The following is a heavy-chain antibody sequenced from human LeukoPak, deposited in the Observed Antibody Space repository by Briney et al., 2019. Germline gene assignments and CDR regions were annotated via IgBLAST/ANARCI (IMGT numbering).Heavy chain of an antibody. Sequence: GGSLRLSCAASGFTFSSYGMHWVRQAPGMGLEWVAVISYDGSNQYYADSVEGRFTISRDNSKNTLYLQMNSLRAEDTALYYCAKETLVSNWYFFDYWGQGTLVTVSS. D-gene: IGHD6-13*01. CDR3: AKETLVSNWYFFDY. CDR2: ISYDGSNQ. V-gene: IGHV3-30*18. J-gene: IGHJ4*02. CDR1: GFTFSSYG.